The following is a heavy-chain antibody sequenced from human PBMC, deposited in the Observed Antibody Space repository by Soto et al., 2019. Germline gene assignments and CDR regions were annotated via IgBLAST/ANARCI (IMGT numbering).Heavy chain of an antibody. D-gene: IGHD2-2*01. CDR2: ISGNGGST. V-gene: IGHV3-23*01. Sequence: GXXXXXGXXRXXXXAXXFTFXNYAMXWXXQAPXXXVEWVSTISGNGGSTYYADSVKGRFTISRDNSKNXLXXXINSLRDDDSAVYYCAKRPASIITFDYWGQGTPVTVSS. CDR3: AKRPASIITFDY. CDR1: XFTFXNYA. J-gene: IGHJ4*02.